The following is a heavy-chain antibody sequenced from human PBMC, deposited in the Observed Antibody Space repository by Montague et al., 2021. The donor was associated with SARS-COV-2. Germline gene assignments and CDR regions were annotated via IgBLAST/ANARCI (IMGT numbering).Heavy chain of an antibody. Sequence: PALVKPTQTLTLTCTFSGFSITTSTMGVGWIRQPPGKALEWLALXYWXDEKRFSPSLKSRLTISKDTFKDQVVLRMTNMDPVDTATYYCAHSYGDYLFDYWGQGTLVTVSS. J-gene: IGHJ4*02. CDR2: XYWXDEK. D-gene: IGHD4-17*01. CDR1: GFSITTSTMG. V-gene: IGHV2-5*02. CDR3: AHSYGDYLFDY.